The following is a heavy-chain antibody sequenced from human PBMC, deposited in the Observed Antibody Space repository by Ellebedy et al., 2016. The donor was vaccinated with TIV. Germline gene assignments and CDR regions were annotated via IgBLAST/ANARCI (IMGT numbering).Heavy chain of an antibody. V-gene: IGHV3-11*05. D-gene: IGHD6-13*01. Sequence: GRFTISRDNAKNSLYLQMNSLRAEDTAVYYCARVKRVAAAGKGPADYWGQGTLVTVSS. J-gene: IGHJ4*02. CDR3: ARVKRVAAAGKGPADY.